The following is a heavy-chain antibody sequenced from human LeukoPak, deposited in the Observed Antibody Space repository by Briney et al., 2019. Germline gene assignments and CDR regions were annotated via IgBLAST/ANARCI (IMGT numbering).Heavy chain of an antibody. D-gene: IGHD2-15*01. CDR3: ARDGWPAFDY. CDR2: TYYRSKWHN. CDR1: GDSVSSYTAA. J-gene: IGHJ4*02. V-gene: IGHV6-1*01. Sequence: SQTLSLTCAISGDSVSSYTAAWNWIRQSPWRGLEWLGRTYYRSKWHNDNGESVKGRITINPDTSKNQFSLHLNSVTPEDTAVYYCARDGWPAFDYWGQGTLVTVSS.